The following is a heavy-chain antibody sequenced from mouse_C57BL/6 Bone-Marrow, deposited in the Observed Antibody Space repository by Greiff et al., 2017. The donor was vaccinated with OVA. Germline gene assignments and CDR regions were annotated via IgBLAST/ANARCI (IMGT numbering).Heavy chain of an antibody. J-gene: IGHJ4*01. D-gene: IGHD2-13*01. CDR1: GFTITDYY. CDR3: ARDGDRGYYAMDY. CDR2: IDPEDGET. Sequence: EVQLVESGAELVKPGASVKLSCTASGFTITDYYMHWVKQRTEQGLEWIGRIDPEDGETKYAPKFQGKATITADTSSNTAYLQLSSLTSEDTAVYYCARDGDRGYYAMDYWGQGTSVTVSS. V-gene: IGHV14-2*01.